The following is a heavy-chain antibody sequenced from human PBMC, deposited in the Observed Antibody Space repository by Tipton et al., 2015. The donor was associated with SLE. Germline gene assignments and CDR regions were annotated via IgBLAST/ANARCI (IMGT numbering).Heavy chain of an antibody. CDR2: IYTSGST. CDR1: GGSISSGSYY. J-gene: IGHJ4*02. D-gene: IGHD2-2*01. Sequence: TLSLTCTVSGGSISSGSYYWSWIRQPAGKGLEWIGHIYTSGSTNYNPSLKSRVTISVDKSKNQFSLKLSSVTAADTAVYYCTRGARVPATGAYWGQGTLVTVSS. CDR3: TRGARVPATGAY. V-gene: IGHV4-61*09.